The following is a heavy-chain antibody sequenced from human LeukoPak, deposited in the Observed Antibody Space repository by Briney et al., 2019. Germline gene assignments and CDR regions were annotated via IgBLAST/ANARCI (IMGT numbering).Heavy chain of an antibody. CDR3: ARDQYSSTWYRGAFDV. J-gene: IGHJ3*01. V-gene: IGHV3-74*01. CDR1: GFTFTTSW. Sequence: GGSLRLSCAASGFTFTTSWMHWFRQAPGKGLVWVSRIESDGTSTTYADSVKGRFTISRDNAKNTLCLQMNSLRAEDTAVYYCARDQYSSTWYRGAFDVWGQGTMVSVSS. D-gene: IGHD6-13*01. CDR2: IESDGTST.